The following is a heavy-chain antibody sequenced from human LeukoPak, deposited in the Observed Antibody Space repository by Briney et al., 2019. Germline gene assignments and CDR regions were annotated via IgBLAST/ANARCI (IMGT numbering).Heavy chain of an antibody. V-gene: IGHV3-30-3*01. CDR1: GFTFSSYA. CDR2: ISYDGSNK. J-gene: IGHJ4*02. Sequence: GGSLRLSCAASGFTFSSYAMHWVRQAPGKGLEWVAVISYDGSNKYYADSVKGRFTISRDNSKNTLYLYMNSLKTEDTAVYYCVEDLTTYYYFDYWGQGTLVTVSS. D-gene: IGHD3-9*01. CDR3: VEDLTTYYYFDY.